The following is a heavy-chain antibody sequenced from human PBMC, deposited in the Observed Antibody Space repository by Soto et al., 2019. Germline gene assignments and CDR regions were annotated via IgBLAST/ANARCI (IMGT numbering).Heavy chain of an antibody. CDR2: IYSGGST. D-gene: IGHD3-22*01. V-gene: IGHV3-66*01. J-gene: IGHJ4*02. CDR1: GLTVSTNY. Sequence: PGGSLRLSCAASGLTVSTNYMSWVRQAPGKGLEWVSVIYSGGSTRYADSVKGRFTISRDNSKNTLYLQMNSLRAEDTALYYCARDRRNYDSRDYFFDSWGQGTLVTVSS. CDR3: ARDRRNYDSRDYFFDS.